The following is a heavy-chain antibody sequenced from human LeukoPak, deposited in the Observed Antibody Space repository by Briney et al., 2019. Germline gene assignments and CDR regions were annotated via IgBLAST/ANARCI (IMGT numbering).Heavy chain of an antibody. CDR3: ARVAGELLFISDY. CDR1: GYTFTSYD. V-gene: IGHV1-8*01. CDR2: MNPNSGNT. Sequence: ASVKASCKASGYTFTSYDINWVRQATGQGLEWMGWMNPNSGNTGYAQKFQGRVTMTRNTSISTAYMELSSLRSEDTAVYYCARVAGELLFISDYWGQGTLVTVSS. J-gene: IGHJ4*02. D-gene: IGHD3-10*01.